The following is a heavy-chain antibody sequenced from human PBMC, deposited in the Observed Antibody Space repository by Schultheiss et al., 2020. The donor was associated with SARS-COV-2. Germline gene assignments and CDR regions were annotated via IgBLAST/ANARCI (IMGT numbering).Heavy chain of an antibody. CDR1: GFTFSSYG. D-gene: IGHD3-16*01. V-gene: IGHV3-33*06. J-gene: IGHJ4*02. Sequence: GGSLRLSCAASGFTFSSYGMHWVRQAPGKGLEWVAVIWYDGSNKYYADSVKGRFTISRDNSKNTLYLQMNSLRAEDTAVYYCAKDTSYLITFGGVTNYWGQGTLVTVSS. CDR2: IWYDGSNK. CDR3: AKDTSYLITFGGVTNY.